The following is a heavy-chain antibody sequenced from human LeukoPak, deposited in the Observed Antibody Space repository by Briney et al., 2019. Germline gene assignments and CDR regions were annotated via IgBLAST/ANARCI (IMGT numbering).Heavy chain of an antibody. CDR3: ASWTYYYHSSGYY. D-gene: IGHD3-22*01. CDR2: IYAGGST. J-gene: IGHJ4*02. CDR1: GFTVSSNY. V-gene: IGHV3-53*01. Sequence: PGGSLRLSXAASGFTVSSNYMSWLRQAPGKGLEWVSVIYAGGSTYYADSVKGRFTISRDNSKNTLYLQMNSLRAEDTAVYYCASWTYYYHSSGYYWGQGTLVTVSS.